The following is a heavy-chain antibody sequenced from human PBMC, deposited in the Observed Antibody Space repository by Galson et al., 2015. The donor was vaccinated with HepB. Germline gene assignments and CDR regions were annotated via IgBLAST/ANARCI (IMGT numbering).Heavy chain of an antibody. D-gene: IGHD3-9*01. CDR2: IKQDGSNK. CDR3: ASGILTGYEIALDI. J-gene: IGHJ3*02. V-gene: IGHV3-30-3*01. CDR1: GFTFSSYA. Sequence: SLRLSCAASGFTFSSYAMNWVRQAPGKGLEWVAVIKQDGSNKYYADSVKGRFTISRDNSKNTLYLQMNSLRAEDTAVYYCASGILTGYEIALDIWGQGTMVTVSS.